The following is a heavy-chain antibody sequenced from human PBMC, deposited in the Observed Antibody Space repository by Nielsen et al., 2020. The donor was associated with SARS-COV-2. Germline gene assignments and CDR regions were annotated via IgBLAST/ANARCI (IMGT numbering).Heavy chain of an antibody. V-gene: IGHV2-70*04. CDR3: ARAYSSGWSFDY. Sequence: SGPTLVKPTQTLTLTCPFSGFSLSTSGMRVSWIRQPPGKALEWLARIDWDDDKFYSTSLKTRLTISKDTSKNQVVLTMTNMDPVDTATYYCARAYSSGWSFDYWGQGTLVTVSS. CDR2: IDWDDDK. D-gene: IGHD6-19*01. J-gene: IGHJ4*02. CDR1: GFSLSTSGMR.